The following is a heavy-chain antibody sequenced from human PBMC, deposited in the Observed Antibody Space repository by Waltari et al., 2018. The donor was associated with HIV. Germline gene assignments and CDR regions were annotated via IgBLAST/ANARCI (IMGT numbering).Heavy chain of an antibody. J-gene: IGHJ6*02. CDR3: ARVFDGMDV. V-gene: IGHV3-53*01. Sequence: EVQLVESGGSLIQPGGSLRLSCAASGFTVSSNYMNWVRQDQGKGLEWFSVLYSGGTTYYADSVKGRFTISRDNSKNTLYLQMNSLRAEDTAVYYCARVFDGMDVWGQGTAVTVSS. CDR2: LYSGGTT. CDR1: GFTVSSNY.